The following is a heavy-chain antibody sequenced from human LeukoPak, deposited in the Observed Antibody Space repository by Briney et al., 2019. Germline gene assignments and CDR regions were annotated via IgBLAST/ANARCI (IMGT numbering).Heavy chain of an antibody. Sequence: PGGSLRLSCAASRVTFSTYWMSWVHQTPEKGLEFVANIKQDGSVKNYMDSLKGRSTISRDNARESLYLEINSLRADDTAVYYCARDPESSAFDLWGQGALVTVSS. J-gene: IGHJ4*02. CDR1: RVTFSTYW. CDR2: IKQDGSVK. V-gene: IGHV3-7*01. D-gene: IGHD5/OR15-5a*01. CDR3: ARDPESSAFDL.